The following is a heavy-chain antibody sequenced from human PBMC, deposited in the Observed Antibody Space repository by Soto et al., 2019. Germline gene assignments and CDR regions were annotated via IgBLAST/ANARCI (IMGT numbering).Heavy chain of an antibody. CDR2: IRTKDYGEET. J-gene: IGHJ4*02. CDR3: SRSTTVTRKSDY. D-gene: IGHD4-17*01. Sequence: PGGSLRLSCKTFEFTFGDYGMSGFRQAPGKGLEWVGFIRTKDYGEETEYAASVNGRFTISREYSDRIVYMQMNSLTSGDTAIYYCSRSTTVTRKSDYWAQGALVPVSS. V-gene: IGHV3-49*03. CDR1: EFTFGDYG.